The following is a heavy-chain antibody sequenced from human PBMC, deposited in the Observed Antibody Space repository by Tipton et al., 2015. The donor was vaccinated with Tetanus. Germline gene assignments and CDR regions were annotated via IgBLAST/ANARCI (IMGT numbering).Heavy chain of an antibody. Sequence: TLSLTCTVSGGSMRGDHWSWIRQPPGKGLEWLGHPYDRGRINYNPSLKSRVTISVDASRNQFSLTLNSVTAADTAVYLCAGYRGGGGERGYWEQGTLVTVSS. V-gene: IGHV4-59*01. J-gene: IGHJ4*02. CDR2: PYDRGRI. CDR3: AGYRGGGGERGY. D-gene: IGHD5-24*01. CDR1: GGSMRGDH.